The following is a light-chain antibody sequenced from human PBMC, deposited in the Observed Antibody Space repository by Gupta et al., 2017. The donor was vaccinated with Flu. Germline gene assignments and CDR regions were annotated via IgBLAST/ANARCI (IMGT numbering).Light chain of an antibody. CDR2: DVS. Sequence: ITISCTGTSSDVGGHEYVSWYQQYPGKAPKLMIYDVSNRPSGVSDRFSGSKSGNTASLTIFGLQAEDEADYYCSSYTSSSTLYVFGTGTKVSVL. V-gene: IGLV2-14*04. CDR1: SSDVGGHEY. CDR3: SSYTSSSTLYV. J-gene: IGLJ1*01.